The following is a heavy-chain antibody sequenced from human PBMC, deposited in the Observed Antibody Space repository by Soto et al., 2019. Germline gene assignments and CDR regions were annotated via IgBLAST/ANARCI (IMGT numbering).Heavy chain of an antibody. CDR2: INHSGST. CDR1: GGSFSGYY. V-gene: IGHV4-34*01. D-gene: IGHD2-2*01. Sequence: QVQLQQCGAGLLKPSETLSLTCAVYGGSFSGYYWSWIRQPPGKGLEWIGEINHSGSTNYNPSLKSRVTISVDTSKHQFSLKLSSVTAADTAVYYCARGLPPVVVPAAMRVHERWFDPWGQGTLVTVSS. CDR3: ARGLPPVVVPAAMRVHERWFDP. J-gene: IGHJ5*02.